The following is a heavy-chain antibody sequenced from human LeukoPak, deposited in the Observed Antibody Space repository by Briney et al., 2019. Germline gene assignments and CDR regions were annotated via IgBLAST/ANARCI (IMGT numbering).Heavy chain of an antibody. CDR1: GFTFSRYD. D-gene: IGHD2-2*02. J-gene: IGHJ2*01. V-gene: IGHV3-13*04. Sequence: GGSLRLSCAASGFTFSRYDMHWVRQATGKGLEWVSAIGTAGDTYYPGSVKGRSTISRENAKNSLYLQMNSLRAGDTAVYYCARIPEGNWYFDLWGRGTLVTVSS. CDR3: ARIPEGNWYFDL. CDR2: IGTAGDT.